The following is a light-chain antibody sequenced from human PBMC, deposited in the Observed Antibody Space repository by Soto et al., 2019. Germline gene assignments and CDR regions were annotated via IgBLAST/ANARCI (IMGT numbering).Light chain of an antibody. Sequence: QSVLTQPASVSGSPGQSITISCTGTSSDVGSYNLVSWYQQHPGKAPKLMIYEVSKRPSGVSNRFSGSKSGNTASLTISGLQAEDEADYYCCSYAGSSTPFFGTGNKVTVL. V-gene: IGLV2-23*02. CDR3: CSYAGSSTPF. J-gene: IGLJ1*01. CDR1: SSDVGSYNL. CDR2: EVS.